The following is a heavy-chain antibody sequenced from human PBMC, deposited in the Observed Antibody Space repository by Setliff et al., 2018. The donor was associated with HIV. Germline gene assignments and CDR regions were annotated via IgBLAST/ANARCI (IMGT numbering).Heavy chain of an antibody. CDR1: GFTFSDYW. CDR3: ARRGTVPATLDF. D-gene: IGHD2-15*01. V-gene: IGHV3-74*01. Sequence: RLSCAASGFTFSDYWMHWVRQAPGKGLVWVSRVKNDGTSTDYADSVRGRFTTSRDNAKNTLYLQMNSLRVEDTAVYYCARRGTVPATLDFWGQGTPVTVSS. CDR2: VKNDGTST. J-gene: IGHJ4*02.